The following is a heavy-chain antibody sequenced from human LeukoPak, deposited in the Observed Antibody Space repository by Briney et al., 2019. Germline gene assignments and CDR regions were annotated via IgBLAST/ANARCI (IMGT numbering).Heavy chain of an antibody. J-gene: IGHJ4*02. CDR3: AKDRGSGTYYLIPDY. V-gene: IGHV3-30*02. CDR1: GFLFSGFG. Sequence: GGSLRLSCETSGFLFSGFGMHWVRQSPGKGLEWIAFISYDGSKKYYGDSVKGRFTISRDSSKNILYLQMNALTTEDTAVYYCAKDRGSGTYYLIPDYWGQGTLVIVSS. CDR2: ISYDGSKK. D-gene: IGHD3-10*01.